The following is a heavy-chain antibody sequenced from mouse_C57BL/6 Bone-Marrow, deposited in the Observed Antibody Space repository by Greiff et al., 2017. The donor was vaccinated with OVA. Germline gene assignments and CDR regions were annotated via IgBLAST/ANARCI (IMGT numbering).Heavy chain of an antibody. CDR1: GYSITSGYY. J-gene: IGHJ2*01. V-gene: IGHV3-6*01. Sequence: ESGPGLVKPSQSLSFTCSVTGYSITSGYYWNWIRQFPGTKLEWMGYLSYDGSNNNNPSLKNRISITRDTSKNQLFLKLNSVTTEDTATYDCARDENWGYFDYWGQGTTLTVSS. CDR3: ARDENWGYFDY. CDR2: LSYDGSN. D-gene: IGHD4-1*01.